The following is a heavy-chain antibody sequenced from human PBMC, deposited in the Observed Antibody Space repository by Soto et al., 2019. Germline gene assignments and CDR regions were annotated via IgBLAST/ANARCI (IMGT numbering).Heavy chain of an antibody. Sequence: GASVKVSCKASGGTFSSYAISWVRQAPGQGLEWMGRIIPFIGTANYAQKFQGRVTITADESTSTAYMELTSLRAEDTAGYYCAKDVVVGATTGLGDYYYYYGMDVWGQGTTVTVSS. D-gene: IGHD1-26*01. CDR1: GGTFSSYA. J-gene: IGHJ6*02. V-gene: IGHV1-69*11. CDR2: IIPFIGTA. CDR3: AKDVVVGATTGLGDYYYYYGMDV.